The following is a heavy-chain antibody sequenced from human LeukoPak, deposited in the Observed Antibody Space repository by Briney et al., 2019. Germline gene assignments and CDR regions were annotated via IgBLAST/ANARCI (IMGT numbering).Heavy chain of an antibody. CDR1: GFTFSSYG. V-gene: IGHV3-33*01. CDR2: IWYDGSNK. J-gene: IGHJ4*02. CDR3: AREQFSSGHDPRLDY. Sequence: GGSLRLSCAASGFTFSSYGIHWVREAPAKGLEWVAVIWYDGSNKYYADSVKGRFTISRDNSKNTLYLQMNSLRAEDTAVYYCAREQFSSGHDPRLDYWGQGTLVTVSS. D-gene: IGHD5-12*01.